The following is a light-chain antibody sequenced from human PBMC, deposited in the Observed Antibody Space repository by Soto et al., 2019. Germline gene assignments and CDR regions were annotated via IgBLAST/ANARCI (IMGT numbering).Light chain of an antibody. CDR2: AAS. V-gene: IGKV1-39*01. Sequence: DMQMTQSPSTLSASVGDRVTITCRASQSISSWLAWYQQKPGKAPKLLIYAASSLQSGVPSRFSGSGSGTDFTLTISSLQPEDFATYYCQQSYSTWTFGQGTRWIS. CDR1: QSISSW. J-gene: IGKJ1*01. CDR3: QQSYSTWT.